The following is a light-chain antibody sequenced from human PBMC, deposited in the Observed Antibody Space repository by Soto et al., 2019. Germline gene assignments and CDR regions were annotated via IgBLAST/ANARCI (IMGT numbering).Light chain of an antibody. Sequence: EIVLTQSPGTLSLSPGERATLSCRASQSVSSTYLAWYQQNPGQAPRLLIYGATSRSTGIPDRFSGSGSGTDFTLTISRLEPEEFAVYYCEQYDRSPRTFGQGTKVEIK. CDR3: EQYDRSPRT. J-gene: IGKJ1*01. V-gene: IGKV3-20*01. CDR1: QSVSSTY. CDR2: GAT.